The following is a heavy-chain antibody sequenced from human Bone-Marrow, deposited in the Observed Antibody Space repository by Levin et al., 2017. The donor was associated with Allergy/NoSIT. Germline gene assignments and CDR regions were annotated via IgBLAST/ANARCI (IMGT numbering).Heavy chain of an antibody. CDR2: ISSSGSTI. CDR1: GFTFSDYY. CDR3: ARVGDGDAFDI. D-gene: IGHD2-21*02. V-gene: IGHV3-11*01. Sequence: GESLKISCAASGFTFSDYYMSWIRQAPGKGLEWVSYISSSGSTIYYADSVKGRFTISRDNAKNSLYLQMNSLRAEDTAVYYCARVGDGDAFDIWGQGTMVTVSS. J-gene: IGHJ3*02.